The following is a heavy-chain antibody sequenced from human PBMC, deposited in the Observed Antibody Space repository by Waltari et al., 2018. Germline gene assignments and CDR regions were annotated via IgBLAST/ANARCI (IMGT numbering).Heavy chain of an antibody. Sequence: QVQLVQSGAEVKKPGSSVKVSCKASGGTFSSYAISWVRQAPGQGLEWMGGIIPILGIANYAQKFQGRVTITADKSTSTAYMELSSLRSEDTAVYYCAGITMIVVAYFQHWGQGTLVTVSS. V-gene: IGHV1-69*10. CDR3: AGITMIVVAYFQH. CDR1: GGTFSSYA. J-gene: IGHJ1*01. CDR2: IIPILGIA. D-gene: IGHD3-22*01.